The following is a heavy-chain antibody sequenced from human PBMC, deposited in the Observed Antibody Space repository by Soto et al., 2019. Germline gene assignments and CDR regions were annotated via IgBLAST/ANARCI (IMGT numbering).Heavy chain of an antibody. CDR3: ARAGYYANSSRHNWFDP. Sequence: PSETLSLTCTVSGGSVSSGSYYWSWIRQPPGKGLEWIGYINYSGSTNYNPSLKSRVTISLDTSKNQFSLKLSSVTAAVTAVYYCARAGYYANSSRHNWFDPWGQGTLVTVS. V-gene: IGHV4-61*01. D-gene: IGHD3-22*01. J-gene: IGHJ5*02. CDR1: GGSVSSGSYY. CDR2: INYSGST.